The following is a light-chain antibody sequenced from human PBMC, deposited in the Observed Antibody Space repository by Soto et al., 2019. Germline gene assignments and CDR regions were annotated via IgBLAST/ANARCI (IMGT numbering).Light chain of an antibody. CDR1: SSNMGSNT. J-gene: IGLJ2*01. CDR3: AAWDGSLTHIL. Sequence: QSVLTQPPSASGTPGQGVAISCSGSSSNMGSNTVNWYQHLPGTAPKLLIYNDNQRPSGVSDRFFGSKSGTSASLAITGLQSEDEADYYCAAWDGSLTHILFGGGTKLTVL. CDR2: NDN. V-gene: IGLV1-44*01.